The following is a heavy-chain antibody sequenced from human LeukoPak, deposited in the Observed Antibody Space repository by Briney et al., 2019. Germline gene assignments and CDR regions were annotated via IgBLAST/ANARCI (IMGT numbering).Heavy chain of an antibody. D-gene: IGHD6-13*01. Sequence: GRSLRLSCAASGFTFNDYCMTWIRQAPGKGLEWISYISTRSTFISYADSVKGRFTISRDNAKNTLYLQMNSLRAEDTAVYYCARPRHSSSLFDYWGQGALVTVSS. CDR3: ARPRHSSSLFDY. J-gene: IGHJ4*02. CDR1: GFTFNDYC. CDR2: ISTRSTFI. V-gene: IGHV3-11*01.